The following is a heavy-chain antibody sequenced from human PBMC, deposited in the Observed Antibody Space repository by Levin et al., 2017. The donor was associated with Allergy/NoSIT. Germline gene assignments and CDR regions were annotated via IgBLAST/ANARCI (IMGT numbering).Heavy chain of an antibody. Sequence: LSLTCAASGFTFSNYVMRWVRQAPGKGLEWVSSIGPSGDDTYYADSVKGRFTVSRDNSRNTLYLQINSLRAEDTAIYYCARRSPGENTHTYFDYWGQGTLVTVSS. V-gene: IGHV3-23*01. CDR2: IGPSGDDT. CDR3: ARRSPGENTHTYFDY. J-gene: IGHJ4*02. CDR1: GFTFSNYV. D-gene: IGHD1-1*01.